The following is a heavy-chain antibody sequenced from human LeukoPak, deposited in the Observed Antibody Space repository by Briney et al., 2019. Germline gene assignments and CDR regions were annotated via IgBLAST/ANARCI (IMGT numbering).Heavy chain of an antibody. CDR3: ASSGFTVTKYYFDY. J-gene: IGHJ4*02. CDR1: GGTFISYA. Sequence: ASVKVSCKASGGTFISYAISWVRQAPGQGLEWMGGIIPIFGTANYAQKFQCRVTITTDESTSTAYMELSSLRSEDTAVYYCASSGFTVTKYYFDYWGQGTLVTVSS. D-gene: IGHD4-17*01. CDR2: IIPIFGTA. V-gene: IGHV1-69*05.